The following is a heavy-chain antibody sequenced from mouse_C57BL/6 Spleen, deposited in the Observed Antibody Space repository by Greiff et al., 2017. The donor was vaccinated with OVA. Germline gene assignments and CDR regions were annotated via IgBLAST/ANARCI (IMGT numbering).Heavy chain of an antibody. CDR2: ISNGGGST. CDR3: ARRPYGYDGDY. D-gene: IGHD2-2*01. CDR1: GFTFSDYY. Sequence: EVQLVESGGGLVQPGGSLTLSCAASGFTFSDYYMYWVRQTPEKRLEWVAYISNGGGSTYYPDTVKGRFTISRDNAKNTLYLQMSRLKSEDTAMYYCARRPYGYDGDYWGQGTSVTVSS. J-gene: IGHJ4*01. V-gene: IGHV5-12*01.